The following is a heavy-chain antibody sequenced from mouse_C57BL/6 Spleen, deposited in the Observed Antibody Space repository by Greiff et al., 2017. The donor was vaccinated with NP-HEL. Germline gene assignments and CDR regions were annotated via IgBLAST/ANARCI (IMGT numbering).Heavy chain of an antibody. CDR1: GYTFTSYW. Sequence: VKLVESGAELAKPGASVKLSCKASGYTFTSYWMHWVKQRPGQGLEWIGYINPSSGYTKYNQKFKDKATLTADKSSSTAYMQLSSLTYEDSAVYYCARQLRLRQDAMDYWGQGTSVTVSS. V-gene: IGHV1-7*01. CDR2: INPSSGYT. D-gene: IGHD3-2*02. CDR3: ARQLRLRQDAMDY. J-gene: IGHJ4*01.